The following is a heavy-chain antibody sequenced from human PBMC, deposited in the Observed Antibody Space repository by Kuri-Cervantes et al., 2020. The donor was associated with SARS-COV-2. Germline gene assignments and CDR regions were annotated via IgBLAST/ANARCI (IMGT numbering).Heavy chain of an antibody. V-gene: IGHV4-30-2*01. D-gene: IGHD2-8*01. CDR2: IYHSGST. CDR1: GGTISSGGYS. CDR3: TLMVYATSWFDP. J-gene: IGHJ5*02. Sequence: TLSLTCAVSGGTISSGGYSWSWIRQPPGKGLEWIGYIYHSGSTYYNPSLKSRVTISVDGSKNQFSLKLSSVTAADTAMYYCTLMVYATSWFDPWGQGTLVTVSS.